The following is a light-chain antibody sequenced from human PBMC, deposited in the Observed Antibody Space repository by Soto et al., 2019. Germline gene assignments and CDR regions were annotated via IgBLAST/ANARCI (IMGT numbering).Light chain of an antibody. V-gene: IGKV4-1*01. CDR2: WAS. Sequence: VLTQSPSSLAVSLGERATVNCRSSQSVLDNSTNKSYLAWYQKKPGHPPKLLVHWASVREAGVSDRFSGGGSGTDFTLTISSLQAEDVAVYYCHQYYTTPQTFGQGTQLEIK. CDR3: HQYYTTPQT. J-gene: IGKJ2*01. CDR1: QSVLDNSTNKSY.